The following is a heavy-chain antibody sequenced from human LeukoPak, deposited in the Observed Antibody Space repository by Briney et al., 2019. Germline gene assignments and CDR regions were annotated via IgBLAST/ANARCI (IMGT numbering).Heavy chain of an antibody. CDR2: ISSSSSYI. CDR1: GFTFSSYS. CDR3: AKDRRDYGVY. V-gene: IGHV3-21*01. Sequence: GGSLRLSCAASGFTFSSYSMNWVRQAPGKGLEWVSSISSSSSYIYYADSVKGRFTISRDNSKNTLYLQMNSLRAEDTAVYYCAKDRRDYGVYWGQGTLVTVSS. J-gene: IGHJ4*02. D-gene: IGHD4-17*01.